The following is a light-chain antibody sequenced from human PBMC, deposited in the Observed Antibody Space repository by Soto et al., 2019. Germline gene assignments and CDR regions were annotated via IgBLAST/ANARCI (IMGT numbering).Light chain of an antibody. V-gene: IGLV1-44*01. CDR1: SSNIGSNT. Sequence: QSALTQPPSASGTPGQRVTISCSGSSSNIGSNTVNWYQQLPGTAPKLLIYSNNQRPSGVPDRFSGSKSGTSASLAISGLQSEDXADYYCAAWDDSLNGHVFGTGTKVTVL. J-gene: IGLJ1*01. CDR2: SNN. CDR3: AAWDDSLNGHV.